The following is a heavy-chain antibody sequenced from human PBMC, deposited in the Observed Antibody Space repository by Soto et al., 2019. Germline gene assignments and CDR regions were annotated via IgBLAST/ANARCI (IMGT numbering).Heavy chain of an antibody. J-gene: IGHJ4*02. Sequence: QVQLQESGPGLVKPSETLSLTCTVSGGSVSSGSYYWSWIRQPPGKGLEWIGYIYYSGSTNYNPSLTSRVTISVDTSKNQFSLKLSSVTAADTAVYYCARKGGSYIDYWGQGTLVTVSS. CDR3: ARKGGSYIDY. CDR1: GGSVSSGSYY. D-gene: IGHD1-26*01. CDR2: IYYSGST. V-gene: IGHV4-61*01.